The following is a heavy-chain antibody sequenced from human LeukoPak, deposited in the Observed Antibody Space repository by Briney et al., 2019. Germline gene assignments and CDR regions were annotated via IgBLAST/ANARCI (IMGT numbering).Heavy chain of an antibody. J-gene: IGHJ4*02. D-gene: IGHD3-10*01. CDR3: VRGSKIRGVIPEGEFDY. CDR2: ISYDGKKN. Sequence: GGSLRLSCAASGFTFSHFAMHWVRQAPGKGLEWVAVISYDGKKNYYADSVKGRFTLTRDDSANTVSLQMNSLRAEDTAVYYCVRGSKIRGVIPEGEFDYWGQGTLVTVSS. CDR1: GFTFSHFA. V-gene: IGHV3-30*03.